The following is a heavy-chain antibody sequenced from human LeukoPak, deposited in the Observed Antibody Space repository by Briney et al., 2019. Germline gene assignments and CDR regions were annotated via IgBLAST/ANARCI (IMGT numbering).Heavy chain of an antibody. J-gene: IGHJ4*02. D-gene: IGHD6-13*01. V-gene: IGHV4-38-2*02. Sequence: PSETLSLTCNVSGYSISSAYHRGWIRPPPGKGLEWIGSIHHSGSTYYNPSLKSRVTLSVDTSKNQLSLKLSSVTAADTAVYYCARQTSYTSTTHYFDYWGQGSLVTVSS. CDR1: GYSISSAYH. CDR2: IHHSGST. CDR3: ARQTSYTSTTHYFDY.